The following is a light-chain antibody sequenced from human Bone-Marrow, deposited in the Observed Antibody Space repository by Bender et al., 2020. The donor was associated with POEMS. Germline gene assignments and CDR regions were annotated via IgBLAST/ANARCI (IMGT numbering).Light chain of an antibody. V-gene: IGLV3-25*03. CDR1: IGSKS. CDR3: QSADSSGSQ. CDR2: KGN. Sequence: SYVLTQPPSVSVAPGKTATITCGGDSIGSKSVHWYQQKSGQAPVLVIYKGNQRPSRIPERFSGTTSGTTVTLTIRGVQAEDEGDYYCQSADSSGSQFGGGTKLTVL. J-gene: IGLJ2*01.